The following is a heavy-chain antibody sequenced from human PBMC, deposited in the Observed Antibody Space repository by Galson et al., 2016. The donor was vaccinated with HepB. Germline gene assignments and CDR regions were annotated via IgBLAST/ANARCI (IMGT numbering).Heavy chain of an antibody. Sequence: ETLSLTCTVSGGSINNYYWSWVRQPPGKGLEWIGNIHYSGDTNYKPPLESRVTLSVDTSKHQFSLNLISVTAADTAVYYCVRESLWSRGWDDRFDPWGQGTLVTVSS. CDR3: VRESLWSRGWDDRFDP. V-gene: IGHV4-59*12. J-gene: IGHJ5*02. D-gene: IGHD2-21*01. CDR2: IHYSGDT. CDR1: GGSINNYY.